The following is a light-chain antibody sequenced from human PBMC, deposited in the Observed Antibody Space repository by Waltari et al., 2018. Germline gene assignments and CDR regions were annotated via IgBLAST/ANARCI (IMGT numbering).Light chain of an antibody. V-gene: IGLV2-14*03. CDR1: GSDVGSYVY. CDR3: SSYTSSGTVI. Sequence: QSALTQPTSVSGSPGQSITISCTGTGSDVGSYVYVSWYQQHPGKGPKLMIFDVSNRPLGVSNRFSRSKSGNTASLTISGLQAEDEADYYCSSYTSSGTVIFGGGTKLTVL. J-gene: IGLJ2*01. CDR2: DVS.